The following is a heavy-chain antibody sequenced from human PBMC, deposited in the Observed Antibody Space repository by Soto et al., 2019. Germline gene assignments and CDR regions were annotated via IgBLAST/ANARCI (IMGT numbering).Heavy chain of an antibody. CDR1: GYTFTSYG. J-gene: IGHJ3*02. D-gene: IGHD6-19*01. V-gene: IGHV1-18*04. CDR3: ARASSSGWGLDAFDI. CDR2: ISAYNGNA. Sequence: ASVKVSCKASGYTFTSYGISWVRQASGQGLEWMGWISAYNGNANYAQKLQGRVTMTTDTSTSTAYMELRSLRSDDTAVYYCARASSSGWGLDAFDIWGQGTMVTVSS.